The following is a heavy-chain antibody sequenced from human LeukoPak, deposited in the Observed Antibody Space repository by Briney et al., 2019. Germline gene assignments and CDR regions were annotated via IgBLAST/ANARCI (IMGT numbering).Heavy chain of an antibody. D-gene: IGHD3-22*01. Sequence: GGSLRLSCAASGFSFSDYYMSWIRQAPGEGLEWVSYVSSSGTRIYYADSVKGRFTISRDNVKNSLYLQMNSLRAEDTAVYYCARDPEYYYDSSGQTGGHWGQGTLVTVSS. V-gene: IGHV3-11*04. CDR1: GFSFSDYY. CDR2: VSSSGTRI. CDR3: ARDPEYYYDSSGQTGGH. J-gene: IGHJ4*02.